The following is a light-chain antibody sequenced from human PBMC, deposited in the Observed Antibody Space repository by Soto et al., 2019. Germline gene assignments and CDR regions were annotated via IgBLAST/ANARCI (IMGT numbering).Light chain of an antibody. CDR2: DAS. J-gene: IGKJ1*01. Sequence: EIVMTQPPATLSVSPGERAALSCRASQSISTNLAWYQQKPGQAPRLLISDASNRATGVPARFSGSGSGTDFTLTISSLQSEDFAVYYCQQYHNWPPRTFGQGTKV. CDR1: QSISTN. V-gene: IGKV3-15*01. CDR3: QQYHNWPPRT.